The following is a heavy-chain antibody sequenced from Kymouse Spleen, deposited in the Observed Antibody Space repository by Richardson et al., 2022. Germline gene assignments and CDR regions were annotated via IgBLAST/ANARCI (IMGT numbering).Heavy chain of an antibody. CDR3: AKDRTTVTTIYYYYGMDV. J-gene: IGHJ6*02. V-gene: IGHV3-30*18. CDR2: ISYDGSNK. Sequence: QVQLVESGGGVVQPGRSLRLSCAASGFTFSSYGMHWVRQAPGKGLEWVAVISYDGSNKYYADSVKGRFTISRDNSKNTLYLQMNSLRAEDTAVYYCAKDRTTVTTIYYYYGMDVWGQGTTVTVSS. CDR1: GFTFSSYG. D-gene: IGHD4-11,IGHD4-11*01.